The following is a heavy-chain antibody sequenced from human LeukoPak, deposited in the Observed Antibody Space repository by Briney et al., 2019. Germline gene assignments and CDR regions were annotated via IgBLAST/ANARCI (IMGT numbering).Heavy chain of an antibody. Sequence: GSLRLSCAVSGFTFGVSGMHWVRQAPGKGLEWVAFIWYDGSNKYYADSVKGRFTISRDNSKNTLYLQMNSLRAEDTAVYYCAKDRWVNYDILTGYYHDYWDQGTLVTVSS. CDR1: GFTFGVSG. CDR3: AKDRWVNYDILTGYYHDY. CDR2: IWYDGSNK. V-gene: IGHV3-30*02. D-gene: IGHD3-9*01. J-gene: IGHJ4*02.